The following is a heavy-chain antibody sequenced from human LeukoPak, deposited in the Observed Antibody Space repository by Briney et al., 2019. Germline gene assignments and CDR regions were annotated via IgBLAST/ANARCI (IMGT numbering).Heavy chain of an antibody. J-gene: IGHJ4*02. CDR2: IYHSGST. Sequence: SETLSLTCAVSGGSISNNNWWTWVRQPPGKGLEWIGEIYHSGSTNYNPSLKSRVTISVDKSKNQFSLKLTSVTAADTAVYYCASYRSEQWQAHFDYWGQGTLVTVSS. CDR1: GGSISNNNW. CDR3: ASYRSEQWQAHFDY. V-gene: IGHV4-4*02. D-gene: IGHD6-19*01.